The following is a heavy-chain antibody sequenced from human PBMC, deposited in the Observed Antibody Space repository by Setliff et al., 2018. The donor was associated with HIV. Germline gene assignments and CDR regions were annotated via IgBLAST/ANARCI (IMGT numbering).Heavy chain of an antibody. CDR1: GDSITRSDYY. Sequence: ASETLSLTCTVAGDSITRSDYYWGWIRQPPGKGLEWVGYTYYTGSTYYNPSLKSRVSISVDTSKNQFSLKLNSVTAADTAVYHCARVDREGWLQLTWGQGTLVTVSS. CDR3: ARVDREGWLQLT. CDR2: TYYTGST. V-gene: IGHV4-31*03. J-gene: IGHJ5*02. D-gene: IGHD5-12*01.